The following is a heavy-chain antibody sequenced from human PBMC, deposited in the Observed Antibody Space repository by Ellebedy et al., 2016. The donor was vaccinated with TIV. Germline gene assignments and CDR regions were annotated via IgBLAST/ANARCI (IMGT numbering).Heavy chain of an antibody. CDR3: ARIGLYYDSSGHSSGFDY. Sequence: ASVKVSCXSSGYTFISYYIHWVRQAPGQGLEWMGVINPNGGSTNYAQKFQGRVTMTRDTSTSTVYMDLTSLRSEDTAVYYCARIGLYYDSSGHSSGFDYWGQGTLVTVSS. CDR1: GYTFISYY. V-gene: IGHV1-46*03. D-gene: IGHD3-22*01. CDR2: INPNGGST. J-gene: IGHJ4*02.